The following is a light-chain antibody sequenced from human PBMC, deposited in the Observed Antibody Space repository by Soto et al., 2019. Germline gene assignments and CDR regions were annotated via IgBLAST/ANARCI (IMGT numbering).Light chain of an antibody. CDR2: HAS. J-gene: IGKJ1*01. Sequence: DIQMTQSPSTLSASVGYILTITCRASQSISSWLAWYQQKPGTAPKLLIYHASSLQSGVPSRFSGSGSGTEFTLTISSLQPDDFATYYCQHYNSYSEACGQGTKGDIK. CDR3: QHYNSYSEA. V-gene: IGKV1-5*01. CDR1: QSISSW.